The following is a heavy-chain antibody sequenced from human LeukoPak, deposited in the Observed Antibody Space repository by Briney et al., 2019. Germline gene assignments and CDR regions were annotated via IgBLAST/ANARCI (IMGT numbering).Heavy chain of an antibody. CDR2: VSHTGAT. CDR1: GASINGYF. D-gene: IGHD1-26*01. Sequence: PSETLSLTCSVSGASINGYFRNWVRQTPEKGLEWIGYVSHTGATTSNPTLKSRVSITIDTSKSQISLSMTSVTAADSALYYCARDRRGSYYTFDLWGPGTIVSVS. CDR3: ARDRRGSYYTFDL. J-gene: IGHJ3*01. V-gene: IGHV4-59*01.